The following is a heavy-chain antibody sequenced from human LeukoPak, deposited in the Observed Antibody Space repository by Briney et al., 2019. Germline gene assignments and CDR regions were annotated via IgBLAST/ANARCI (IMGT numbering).Heavy chain of an antibody. J-gene: IGHJ5*02. Sequence: PSETLSLTRTVSGGSISSYYWSWIRQPPGKGLEWIGYIYYSGSTNYNPSLKSRVTISVDTSKNQFSLKLSSVTAADTAVYYCARVGRQQLVRWFDPWGQGTLVTVSS. D-gene: IGHD6-13*01. CDR2: IYYSGST. CDR3: ARVGRQQLVRWFDP. CDR1: GGSISSYY. V-gene: IGHV4-59*01.